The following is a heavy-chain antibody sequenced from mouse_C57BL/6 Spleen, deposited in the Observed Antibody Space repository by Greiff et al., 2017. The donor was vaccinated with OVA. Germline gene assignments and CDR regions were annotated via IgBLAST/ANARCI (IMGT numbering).Heavy chain of an antibody. D-gene: IGHD4-1*01. Sequence: VQLQQPGAELVKPGASVKLSCKASGYTFTSYWMHWVKQRPGRGLEWIGRIDPNRGGTKYNEKFKSKATLTVEKPSSTAYMQLSSLTSEDSAVYECAREEGTGDGYFDVWGTGTTVTVSS. CDR2: IDPNRGGT. J-gene: IGHJ1*03. V-gene: IGHV1-72*01. CDR3: AREEGTGDGYFDV. CDR1: GYTFTSYW.